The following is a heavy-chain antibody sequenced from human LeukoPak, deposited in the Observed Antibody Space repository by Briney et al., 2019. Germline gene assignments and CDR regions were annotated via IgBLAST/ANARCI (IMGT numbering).Heavy chain of an antibody. J-gene: IGHJ4*02. D-gene: IGHD2-2*01. CDR1: GFSLEPSGVG. Sequence: SGPTLVKPTQTLTLTCTFSGFSLEPSGVGVGWIREPPGKALEWLAIIYWNDDRRSSPSLKSRLAITKDTSKNQVVLTMTNMDPVDTATYYCAHFSGASSAFDYWGQGSLVTGSS. V-gene: IGHV2-5*01. CDR2: IYWNDDR. CDR3: AHFSGASSAFDY.